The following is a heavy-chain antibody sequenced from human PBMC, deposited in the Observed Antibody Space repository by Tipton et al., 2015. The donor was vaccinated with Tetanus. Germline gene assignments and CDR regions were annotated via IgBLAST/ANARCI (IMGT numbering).Heavy chain of an antibody. CDR1: GGSISSYY. V-gene: IGHV4-59*01. J-gene: IGHJ4*02. CDR2: IYYSGST. D-gene: IGHD3/OR15-3a*01. Sequence: TLSLTCTVSGGSISSYYWSWIRQPPGKGLEWIGYIYYSGSTNYNPSLKSRVTISVDTSKNQFSLKLSSVTAADTAVYYCARVKRPGLVGCRRGVLREDWGQGTLVTVSS. CDR3: ARVKRPGLVGCRRGVLRED.